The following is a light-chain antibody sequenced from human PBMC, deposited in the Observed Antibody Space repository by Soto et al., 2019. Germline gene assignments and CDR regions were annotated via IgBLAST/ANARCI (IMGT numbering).Light chain of an antibody. Sequence: IVLTQSPATMSLSPGERATLSCGASERVSSSYVAWYQMKAGLAPRLLIHDVSTRASGIPDRFRGSKSGTDFTLTIRGLEPEDAALYYCQQYGSSPITFGQGTRLE. CDR2: DVS. CDR1: ERVSSSY. CDR3: QQYGSSPIT. J-gene: IGKJ5*01. V-gene: IGKV3D-20*01.